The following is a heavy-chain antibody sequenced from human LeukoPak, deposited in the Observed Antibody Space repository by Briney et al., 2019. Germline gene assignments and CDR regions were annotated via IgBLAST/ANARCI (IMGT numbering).Heavy chain of an antibody. CDR1: GFTVSSNY. D-gene: IGHD4-23*01. J-gene: IGHJ4*02. V-gene: IGHV3-66*01. CDR2: IYSGGTT. Sequence: GGSLRLSCAASGFTVSSNYMSWVRQAPGKGLEWASVIYSGGTTYYADSVKGRFTISRDNSKNTLYLQMNSLRAEDTAVFYCARRSTPGKPFDYWGQGTLVTVSS. CDR3: ARRSTPGKPFDY.